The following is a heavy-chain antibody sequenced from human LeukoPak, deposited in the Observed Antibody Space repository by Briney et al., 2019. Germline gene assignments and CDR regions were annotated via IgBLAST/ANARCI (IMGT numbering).Heavy chain of an antibody. J-gene: IGHJ4*02. Sequence: SVKVSCKASGGTFSSYAISWVRQAPGHGLEWMGGIIPIFGTANYAQKFQGRVTITADESTSTAYMELSSLRSEDTAVYYCAREIVVVPAAMPGYFDYWGQGTLVTVSS. CDR1: GGTFSSYA. CDR3: AREIVVVPAAMPGYFDY. V-gene: IGHV1-69*13. CDR2: IIPIFGTA. D-gene: IGHD2-2*01.